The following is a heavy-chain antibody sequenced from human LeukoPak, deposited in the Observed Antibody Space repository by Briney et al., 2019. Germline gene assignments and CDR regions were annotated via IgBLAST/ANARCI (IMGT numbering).Heavy chain of an antibody. CDR3: ARLGPKTPYYDYVWGSYRYDAFDI. CDR2: IYPGDSDT. CDR1: GYSFTSYW. J-gene: IGHJ3*02. Sequence: GESLKISFKGSGYSFTSYWIGWVRPMPGKGLEWMGIIYPGDSDTRYSPSFQGQVTISADKSISTAYLQWSSLKASDTAMYYCARLGPKTPYYDYVWGSYRYDAFDIWGQGIMVTVSS. V-gene: IGHV5-51*01. D-gene: IGHD3-16*02.